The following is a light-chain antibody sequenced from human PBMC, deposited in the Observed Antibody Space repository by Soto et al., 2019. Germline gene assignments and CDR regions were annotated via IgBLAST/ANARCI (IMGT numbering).Light chain of an antibody. CDR2: GAS. V-gene: IGKV3-20*01. J-gene: IGKJ1*01. CDR3: QQYGSSPWT. CDR1: QSVSSSY. Sequence: EIVLTQSPGTLSLSPGERATLSCRASQSVSSSYLAWYQQKPGQAPRLLIYGASSRATGIPDRFSGSGSGTDFTLTISRLEPEDFAVYYCQQYGSSPWTFGHGTKVEIE.